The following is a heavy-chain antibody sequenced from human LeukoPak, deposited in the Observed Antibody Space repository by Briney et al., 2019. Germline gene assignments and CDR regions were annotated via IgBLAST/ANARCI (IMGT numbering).Heavy chain of an antibody. CDR3: ARLNQGNRFDY. CDR1: GYSISSSNW. J-gene: IGHJ4*02. CDR2: IYYSGSA. D-gene: IGHD1-14*01. Sequence: SETLSLTCAVSGYSISSSNWWGWFRQPPGKGLEWIGYIYYSGSAYYNTSLNSRITMSVDTSKNQFSLKLSSVTAADTAVYYCARLNQGNRFDYWGQGTLVTVSS. V-gene: IGHV4-28*01.